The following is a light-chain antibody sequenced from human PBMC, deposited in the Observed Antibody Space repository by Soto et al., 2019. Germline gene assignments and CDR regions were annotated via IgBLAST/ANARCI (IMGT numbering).Light chain of an antibody. Sequence: DSQMTQSPSSLSASVGDRVTITCRASQGINTYLAWYQQKPRKVPKLLIYAASTLQSGVPSRFSGRGSGTDFTLNISSLQPEDVATYSCQQYNSAPLTFGGGTRVEI. CDR2: AAS. CDR3: QQYNSAPLT. V-gene: IGKV1-27*01. J-gene: IGKJ4*01. CDR1: QGINTY.